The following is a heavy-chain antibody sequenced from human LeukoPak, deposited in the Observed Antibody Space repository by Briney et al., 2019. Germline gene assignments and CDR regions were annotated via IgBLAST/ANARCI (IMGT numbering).Heavy chain of an antibody. CDR1: GGSISSYY. CDR2: IYYSGST. V-gene: IGHV4-59*01. Sequence: PSETLSLTCTVSGGSISSYYWSWIRQPPGKGLEWIGYIYYSGSTNYNPSLKSRVTISVDTSKNQFSLKLSSVTAADTAVYYCAGGSPMLEVFDYWGQGTLVTVSS. D-gene: IGHD2-2*01. J-gene: IGHJ4*02. CDR3: AGGSPMLEVFDY.